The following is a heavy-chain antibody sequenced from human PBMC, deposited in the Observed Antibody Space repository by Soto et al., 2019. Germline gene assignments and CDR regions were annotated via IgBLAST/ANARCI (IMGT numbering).Heavy chain of an antibody. CDR2: INPNSGGT. J-gene: IGHJ6*02. CDR1: GYTFTGYY. CDR3: ARVGYCSSTSRYYYYYYGMDV. Sequence: ASVKVSCKASGYTFTGYYMHWVRQAPGQGLEWMGWINPNSGGTNYAQKFQGRVTMTRDTSISTAYMELSRLRSDDTAVYYCARVGYCSSTSRYYYYYYGMDVWGQGTTVTVSS. V-gene: IGHV1-2*02. D-gene: IGHD2-2*01.